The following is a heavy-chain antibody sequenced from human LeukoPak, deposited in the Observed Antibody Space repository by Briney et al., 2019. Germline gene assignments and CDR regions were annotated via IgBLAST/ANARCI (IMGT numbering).Heavy chain of an antibody. CDR3: ARGFGSFDY. Sequence: GASVKVSCKASGYTFSSYGISWVRQAPGQGLEWMGWISVYNGNTNYAQNLQGRVTMTADTSTNTAHMDLTSLRSDDTAVYYCARGFGSFDYWGQGTLVTVSS. V-gene: IGHV1-18*01. CDR1: GYTFSSYG. D-gene: IGHD3-10*01. J-gene: IGHJ4*02. CDR2: ISVYNGNT.